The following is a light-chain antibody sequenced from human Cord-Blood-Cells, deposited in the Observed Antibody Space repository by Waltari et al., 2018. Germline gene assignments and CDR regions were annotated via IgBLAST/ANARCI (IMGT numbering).Light chain of an antibody. CDR1: QSVSSSY. Sequence: EIVLTQSPGTLSFSPGERATLSGRASQSVSSSYLAWYQQKPGQAPRLLIYGASSRATGIPDRFSGSGSGTDFTLTISRLEPEDFAVYYCQQYGSSPPLTFGGGTKVEIK. V-gene: IGKV3-20*01. CDR2: GAS. CDR3: QQYGSSPPLT. J-gene: IGKJ4*01.